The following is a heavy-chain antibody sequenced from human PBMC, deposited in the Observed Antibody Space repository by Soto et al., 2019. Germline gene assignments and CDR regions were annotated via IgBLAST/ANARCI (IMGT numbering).Heavy chain of an antibody. CDR1: GGSISSSSYY. J-gene: IGHJ5*02. CDR2: IYYSGST. CDR3: ARLHGDYADEWFDP. Sequence: SETLSLTCTVSGGSISSSSYYWGWIRQPPGKGLEWIGSIYYSGSTYYNPSLKSRVTISVDTSKNQFSLKLSSVTAADTAVYYYARLHGDYADEWFDPWGQGTLVTVSS. D-gene: IGHD4-17*01. V-gene: IGHV4-39*01.